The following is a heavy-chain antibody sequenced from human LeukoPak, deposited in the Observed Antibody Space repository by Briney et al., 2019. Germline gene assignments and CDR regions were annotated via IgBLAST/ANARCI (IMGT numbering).Heavy chain of an antibody. CDR3: ASLNTYYYDSSGYYFLGVSDY. CDR2: IYYSGST. V-gene: IGHV4-39*01. CDR1: GGSISSSSYY. D-gene: IGHD3-22*01. J-gene: IGHJ4*02. Sequence: PSETLSLTRTVAGGSISSSSYYWGWIRQPPGKGLEWIGSIYYSGSTYYNPSLKSRVTISVDTSKNQFSLKLSSVTAADTAVYYCASLNTYYYDSSGYYFLGVSDYWGQGTLVTVSS.